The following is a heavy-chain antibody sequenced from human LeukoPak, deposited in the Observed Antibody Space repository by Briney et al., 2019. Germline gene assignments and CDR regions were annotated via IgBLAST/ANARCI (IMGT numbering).Heavy chain of an antibody. CDR1: GFTFSTYA. CDR3: ARDLSMYYYYGMDV. J-gene: IGHJ6*02. Sequence: GGSLRLSCAASGFTFSTYAMHWVRQAPGKGLEWVAVISYDGNNKYYADSVRGRSTTSRDNSKNTLSLQMDSLRAEDTAVYYCARDLSMYYYYGMDVWGQGTTVTVSS. V-gene: IGHV3-30-3*01. CDR2: ISYDGNNK.